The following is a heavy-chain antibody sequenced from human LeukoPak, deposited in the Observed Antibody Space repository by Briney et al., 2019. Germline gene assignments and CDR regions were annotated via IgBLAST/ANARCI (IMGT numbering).Heavy chain of an antibody. CDR3: ARHWEGYSSGRYPDRGYYDY. V-gene: IGHV4-59*08. D-gene: IGHD6-19*01. CDR1: GGSISSYY. J-gene: IGHJ4*02. CDR2: IYYSGST. Sequence: SETLSLTCTVSGGSISSYYWSWIRQPPGKGLEWIGYIYYSGSTNYNPSLKSRVTISVDTSKNQFSLKLSSVTAADTAVYYCARHWEGYSSGRYPDRGYYDYWGQGTLVTVSS.